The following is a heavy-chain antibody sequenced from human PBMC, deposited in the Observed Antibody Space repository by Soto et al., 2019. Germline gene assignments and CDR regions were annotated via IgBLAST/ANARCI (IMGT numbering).Heavy chain of an antibody. Sequence: EGQLVQSGAEVKKPGESLRISCKGSGYRFTSHWISWLRQMPGKGLEWMGRTDPSDSFTQYNPSFQGHVTISGDKSLSTAYLQWSSLKASDTAIYYCARGEGITTFGVDGFDVWGQGASVTVSS. CDR1: GYRFTSHW. CDR2: TDPSDSFT. CDR3: ARGEGITTFGVDGFDV. V-gene: IGHV5-10-1*01. J-gene: IGHJ6*02. D-gene: IGHD3-3*01.